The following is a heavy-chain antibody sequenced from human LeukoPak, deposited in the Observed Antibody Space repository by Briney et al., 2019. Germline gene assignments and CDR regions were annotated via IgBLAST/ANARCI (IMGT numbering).Heavy chain of an antibody. J-gene: IGHJ3*02. Sequence: GGSLRLSCAPSGFTFSNYSVHWLRQAPGKGLEWVSAIRGSGGSTYYADSVKGGLTISRDNSKNTLYLQMNSLRAEDTAVYCCAKAMYYDSSGYPGPDDAFDIWGQGTMVTVSS. V-gene: IGHV3-23*01. CDR3: AKAMYYDSSGYPGPDDAFDI. CDR2: IRGSGGST. CDR1: GFTFSNYS. D-gene: IGHD3-22*01.